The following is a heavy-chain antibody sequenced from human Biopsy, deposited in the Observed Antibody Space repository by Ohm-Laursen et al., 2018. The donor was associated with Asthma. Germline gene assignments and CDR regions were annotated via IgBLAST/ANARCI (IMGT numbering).Heavy chain of an antibody. Sequence: ASVKVSCKISGYILTDLSMHWVRQAPGQGLEWMGGHDHEEGGTVNARRFQGRVTMTEETSTDTAYMELSSLSSDDTAVYYCASDFPKDYVRYNFQFWGQGTLVTVSS. CDR1: GYILTDLS. CDR3: ASDFPKDYVRYNFQF. D-gene: IGHD4-17*01. V-gene: IGHV1-24*01. CDR2: HDHEEGGT. J-gene: IGHJ4*02.